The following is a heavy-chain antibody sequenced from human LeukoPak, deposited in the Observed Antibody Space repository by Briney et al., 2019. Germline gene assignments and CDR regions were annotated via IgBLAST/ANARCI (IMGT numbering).Heavy chain of an antibody. D-gene: IGHD3-22*01. J-gene: IGHJ4*02. CDR3: ARLGVEAYDSSGYYYFDY. Sequence: RTGESLKISCKSSGYSFPNYWIGWGRQMPGKGLEWMGTIYPGDSDTRYRPSFQGQVTISADKSISTAYLQWSSLKASDTAMYYCARLGVEAYDSSGYYYFDYWGQGALVTVSS. CDR2: IYPGDSDT. CDR1: GYSFPNYW. V-gene: IGHV5-51*01.